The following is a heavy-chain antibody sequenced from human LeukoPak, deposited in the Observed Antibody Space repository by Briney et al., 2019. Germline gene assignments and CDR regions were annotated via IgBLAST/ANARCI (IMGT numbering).Heavy chain of an antibody. V-gene: IGHV4-34*01. D-gene: IGHD5-18*01. CDR2: INHSGST. CDR1: GGSFSGYY. CDR3: ARGVRNVDTAMVTYYYYGMDV. Sequence: SETLSLTCAVYGGSFSGYYWSWIRQPPGKGLEWIGEINHSGSTNYNPSLKSRVTISVDTSKNQFPLKLSSVTAADTAVYYCARGVRNVDTAMVTYYYYGMDVWGQGTTVTVSS. J-gene: IGHJ6*02.